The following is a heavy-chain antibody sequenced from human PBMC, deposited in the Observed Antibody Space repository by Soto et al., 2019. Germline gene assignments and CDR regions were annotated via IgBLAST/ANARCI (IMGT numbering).Heavy chain of an antibody. CDR1: GFTFNDYA. CDR3: VRGGGGGLFDP. CDR2: ISAGGRCT. J-gene: IGHJ5*02. D-gene: IGHD2-15*01. V-gene: IGHV3-11*06. Sequence: PGGSLRLSCAASGFTFNDYAMTWVRQAPGKGLEWVSYISAGGRCTAYADSVKGRFTISRDNAKKSLSLQMNSLTVDDTAIYYCVRGGGGGLFDPWGQGSMVTVSS.